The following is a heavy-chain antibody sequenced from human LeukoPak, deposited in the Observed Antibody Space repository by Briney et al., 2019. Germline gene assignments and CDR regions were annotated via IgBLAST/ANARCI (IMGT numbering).Heavy chain of an antibody. CDR2: ISSSGSTI. V-gene: IGHV3-48*04. CDR1: GFTFGSYS. D-gene: IGHD3-22*01. Sequence: GGSLRLSCAASGFTFGSYSMNWVRQAPGKGLEWVSYISSSGSTIYYADSVKGRFTISRDNAKNSLYLQMNSLRAEDTAVYYCARAHYYDSSGFDYWGQGTLVTVSS. J-gene: IGHJ4*02. CDR3: ARAHYYDSSGFDY.